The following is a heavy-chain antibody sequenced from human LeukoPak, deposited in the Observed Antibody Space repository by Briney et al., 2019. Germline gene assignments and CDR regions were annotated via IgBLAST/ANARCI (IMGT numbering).Heavy chain of an antibody. V-gene: IGHV4-39*01. CDR3: ARSTTFRYFDL. J-gene: IGHJ2*01. CDR1: GGSISSSSYY. D-gene: IGHD3-16*01. CDR2: IYYSGST. Sequence: SETLSLTCTVSGGSISSSSYYWGWIRQPPGKGLEWIGSIYYSGSTYYNPSLKSRVTISVDTSKNQFSLKLSSVTAADTAVYYCARSTTFRYFDLWGRGTLVTVSS.